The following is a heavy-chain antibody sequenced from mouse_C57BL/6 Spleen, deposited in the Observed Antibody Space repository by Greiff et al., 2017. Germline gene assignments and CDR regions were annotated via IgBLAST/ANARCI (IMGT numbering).Heavy chain of an antibody. CDR3: ASNYVDD. J-gene: IGHJ2*01. CDR2: ISSGRSTI. Sequence: DVQLVESGGGLVKPGGSLKLSCAASGFTFSDYGMHWVRQAPEKGLEWVAYISSGRSTISYADTVKGRFTISRDNAKITLSLQMASLRSVDTAMYYCASNYVDDWGQGTTLTVSS. V-gene: IGHV5-17*01. CDR1: GFTFSDYG.